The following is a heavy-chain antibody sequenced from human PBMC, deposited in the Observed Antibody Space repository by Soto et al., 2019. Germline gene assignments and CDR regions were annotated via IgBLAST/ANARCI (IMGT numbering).Heavy chain of an antibody. J-gene: IGHJ4*02. D-gene: IGHD3-16*02. CDR2: IKSKTDGGTT. Sequence: GGSLRLSCAASGFTFSNAWMNWVRQAPGKGLEWVGRIKSKTDGGTTDYAAPVKGRFTISRDDSKNTVYMQMNSLKTEDTAVYYCASHVVLVSFYDYVWGSYRPHTTYWGQGTLVTVSS. V-gene: IGHV3-15*07. CDR3: ASHVVLVSFYDYVWGSYRPHTTY. CDR1: GFTFSNAW.